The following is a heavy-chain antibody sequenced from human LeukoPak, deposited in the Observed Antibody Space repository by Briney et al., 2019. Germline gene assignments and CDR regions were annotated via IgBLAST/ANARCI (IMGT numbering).Heavy chain of an antibody. J-gene: IGHJ4*02. Sequence: PGGSLRLSCAASGFTFSSYWMGWVRQAPGKGLEWVANIKEDGSEKYYVDSVRGRFTISRDNAKNSLYLQMNSLRAEDTAVYYCARAPKYYDVLTGPRGYWGQGTLVTVSS. CDR2: IKEDGSEK. D-gene: IGHD3-9*01. V-gene: IGHV3-7*03. CDR1: GFTFSSYW. CDR3: ARAPKYYDVLTGPRGY.